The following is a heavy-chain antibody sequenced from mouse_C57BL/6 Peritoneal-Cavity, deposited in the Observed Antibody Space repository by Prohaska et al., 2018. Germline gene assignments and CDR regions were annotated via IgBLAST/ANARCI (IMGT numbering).Heavy chain of an antibody. CDR1: FTGSW. CDR2: ILPGSGST. J-gene: IGHJ3*01. D-gene: IGHD2-2*01. Sequence: FTGSWIEWVKQRPGHGIEWIGEILPGSGSTNDNGKFKGKATCTADTSSITAYMQLSSLTTEDSAIYYCASGYAAWFAYWGQGTLVTVSS. V-gene: IGHV1-9*01. CDR3: ASGYAAWFAY.